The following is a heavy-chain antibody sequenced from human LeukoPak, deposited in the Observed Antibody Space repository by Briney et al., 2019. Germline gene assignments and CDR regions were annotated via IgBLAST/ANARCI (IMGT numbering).Heavy chain of an antibody. J-gene: IGHJ6*02. D-gene: IGHD3-10*01. CDR3: AGDYGSGSYDHYYYYGMDV. V-gene: IGHV1-69*04. CDR2: IIPILGIA. Sequence: ASVKVSCKASGYTFTGYYMHWVRQAPGQGLEWMGRIIPILGIANYAQKFQGRVTITADKSTSTAYMELSSLRSEDTAVYYCAGDYGSGSYDHYYYYGMDVWGQGTTVTVSS. CDR1: GYTFTGYY.